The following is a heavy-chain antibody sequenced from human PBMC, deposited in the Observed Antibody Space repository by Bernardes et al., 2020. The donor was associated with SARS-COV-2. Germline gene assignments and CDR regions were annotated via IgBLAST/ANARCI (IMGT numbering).Heavy chain of an antibody. J-gene: IGHJ3*02. D-gene: IGHD2-2*01. CDR3: ARDHLFREVPAAGAFDI. Sequence: GGSLRLSCAASGFTFSSNWMSWVRQAPGKGLEWVANIRQDGSDQHYMDSVKGRFTISRDNAKNSLYLQMNSLRAEDTGVYYCARDHLFREVPAAGAFDIWGQGTMVTVSS. V-gene: IGHV3-7*04. CDR2: IRQDGSDQ. CDR1: GFTFSSNW.